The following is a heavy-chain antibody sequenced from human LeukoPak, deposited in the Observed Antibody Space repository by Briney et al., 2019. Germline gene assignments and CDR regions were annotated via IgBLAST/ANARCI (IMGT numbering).Heavy chain of an antibody. D-gene: IGHD2-21*02. CDR2: FYYSGST. J-gene: IGHJ4*02. CDR1: GGSISSNSYY. CDR3: ASRVVVTSPLNFDY. V-gene: IGHV4-39*01. Sequence: SETLSLTCTVSGGSISSNSYYWGWIRQPPGKGLEWIGTFYYSGSTYYNPSLKSRVTISADTSKNQFSLKLSSVTAADTAVYYCASRVVVTSPLNFDYWGQGTLVTVSS.